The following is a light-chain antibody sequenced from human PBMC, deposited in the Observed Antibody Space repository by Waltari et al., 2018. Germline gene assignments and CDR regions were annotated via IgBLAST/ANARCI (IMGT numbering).Light chain of an antibody. CDR2: GAS. CDR3: QQSKIWPA. V-gene: IGKV3-15*01. Sequence: EIVMTQSPATLSVSQGERATLSCRASQGISSDLAWYQQKPGQAHRLLIFGASTRATGVPARFSGSGSGTEFTLTISSLQSENFGVYYCQQSKIWPAFGQGTKVEIK. CDR1: QGISSD. J-gene: IGKJ1*01.